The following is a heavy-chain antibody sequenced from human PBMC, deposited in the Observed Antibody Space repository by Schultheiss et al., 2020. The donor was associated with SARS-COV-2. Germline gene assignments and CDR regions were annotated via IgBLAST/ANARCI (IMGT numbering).Heavy chain of an antibody. V-gene: IGHV3-9*01. CDR3: AKNGDFVVVVADYYFDY. J-gene: IGHJ4*02. CDR2: ISWNSGSI. D-gene: IGHD2-15*01. CDR1: GFTFDDYA. Sequence: GGSLRLSCAASGFTFDDYAMHWVRQAPGKGLEWVSGISWNSGSIGYADSVKGRFTISRDNSKNTLYLQMNSLRAEDTAVYYCAKNGDFVVVVADYYFDYWGQGTLVTVSS.